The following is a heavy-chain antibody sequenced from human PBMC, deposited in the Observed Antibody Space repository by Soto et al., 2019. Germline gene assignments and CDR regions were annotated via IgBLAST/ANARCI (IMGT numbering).Heavy chain of an antibody. J-gene: IGHJ6*02. Sequence: GGSLRLSCAASGFTFSSYWMSWVRQAPGKGLEWVANIKQDGSEKYYVDSVKGRFTISRDNAKNSLYLQMNSLRAEDTAVYYWARDNYYYYYYGMDVWGQGTTVTVSS. CDR1: GFTFSSYW. CDR2: IKQDGSEK. V-gene: IGHV3-7*01. CDR3: ARDNYYYYYYGMDV.